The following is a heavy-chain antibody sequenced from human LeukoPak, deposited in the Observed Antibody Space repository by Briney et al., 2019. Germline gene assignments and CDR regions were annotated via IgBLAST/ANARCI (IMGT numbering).Heavy chain of an antibody. CDR2: ISAYNGNT. CDR3: ARDRVYYYYYGMDV. Sequence: ASVKVSCKASGGTFSSYAISWVRQAPGQGLEWMGWISAYNGNTNYAQKLQGRVTMTTDTSTSTAYMELRSLRSDDTAVYYCARDRVYYYYYGMDVWGQGTTVTVSS. CDR1: GGTFSSYA. V-gene: IGHV1-18*01. J-gene: IGHJ6*02.